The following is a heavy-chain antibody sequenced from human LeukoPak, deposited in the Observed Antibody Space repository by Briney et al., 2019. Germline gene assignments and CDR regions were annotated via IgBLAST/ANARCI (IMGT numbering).Heavy chain of an antibody. CDR2: IKQDGSEK. CDR1: GFTLSSYW. Sequence: PGGSLRLSCAASGFTLSSYWMSWVRQAPGKGLEWVANIKQDGSEKYYVDSVKGRFTISRDNAKNSLYLQMNSLRAEDTALYYCAKDKRTARGSYGYMDVWGQGTTVTVSS. V-gene: IGHV3-7*03. CDR3: AKDKRTARGSYGYMDV. J-gene: IGHJ6*02. D-gene: IGHD6-25*01.